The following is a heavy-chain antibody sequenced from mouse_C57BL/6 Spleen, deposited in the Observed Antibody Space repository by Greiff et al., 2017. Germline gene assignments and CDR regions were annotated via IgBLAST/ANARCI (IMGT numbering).Heavy chain of an antibody. Sequence: EVQLVESGPGLVKPSQSLSLTCSVTGYSITSGYYWNWIRQFPGNKLEWMGYISYDGSNNYNPSLKNRISITRDTSKNQFFLKLNSVTTEDTATYYCAREREDGYDGAYWGQGTLVTVSA. CDR2: ISYDGSN. CDR3: AREREDGYDGAY. J-gene: IGHJ3*01. V-gene: IGHV3-6*01. CDR1: GYSITSGYY. D-gene: IGHD2-2*01.